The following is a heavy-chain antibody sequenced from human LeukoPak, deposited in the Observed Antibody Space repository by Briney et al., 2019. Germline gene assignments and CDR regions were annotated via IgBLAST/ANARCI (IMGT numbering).Heavy chain of an antibody. CDR2: LSSTGST. V-gene: IGHV4-59*08. CDR3: ARLRRTGNTGYYHDS. J-gene: IGHJ4*02. D-gene: IGHD3-9*01. Sequence: PETLSLTCTVSGASMTSHYWSWIRRPPGRELEWIGYLSSTGSTNYNPSLKSRVAISVDTSKNQFSLKLSSVTAADTAVYYCARLRRTGNTGYYHDSWGQGTLVTVSS. CDR1: GASMTSHY.